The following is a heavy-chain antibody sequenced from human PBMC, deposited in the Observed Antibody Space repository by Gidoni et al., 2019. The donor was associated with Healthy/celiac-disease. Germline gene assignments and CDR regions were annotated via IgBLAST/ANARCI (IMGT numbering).Heavy chain of an antibody. CDR3: ARTGYCSGGSCYRSYYFDY. CDR2: IYYSVST. V-gene: IGHV4-31*02. D-gene: IGHD2-15*01. Sequence: HPGKGLEWIGYIYYSVSTYYNPSLKSRVTISVDTSKNQFSLKLSSVTAADTAVYYCARTGYCSGGSCYRSYYFDYWGQGTLVTVSS. J-gene: IGHJ4*02.